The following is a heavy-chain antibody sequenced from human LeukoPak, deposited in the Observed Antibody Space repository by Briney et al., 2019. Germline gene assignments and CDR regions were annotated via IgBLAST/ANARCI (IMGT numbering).Heavy chain of an antibody. J-gene: IGHJ2*01. D-gene: IGHD3-9*01. Sequence: PSETLSLTCTVSGGSISSYYWSWIRQPPGKGLEWIGYIYYSGSTNYNPSLKSRVTISVDTSKNQFSLKLSSVTTADTAVYYCARATSWDQRNFDWPHWYLELCGRGTLVTVSS. CDR1: GGSISSYY. CDR3: ARATSWDQRNFDWPHWYLEL. V-gene: IGHV4-59*01. CDR2: IYYSGST.